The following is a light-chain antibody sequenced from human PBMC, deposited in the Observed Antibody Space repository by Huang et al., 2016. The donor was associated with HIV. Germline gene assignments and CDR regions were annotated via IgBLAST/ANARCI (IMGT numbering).Light chain of an antibody. CDR3: QQRSNWPPEGT. V-gene: IGKV3-11*02. J-gene: IGKJ1*01. CDR1: QSISRY. CDR2: DAS. Sequence: EIVLTQSPATLSLSPGERATLSSRASQSISRYLSWYQQKPSQAPRLLIYDASNRATGVPARFSGSGSGRDFTLTISSLEPEDFAVYYCQQRSNWPPEGTFGQGTKVEIK.